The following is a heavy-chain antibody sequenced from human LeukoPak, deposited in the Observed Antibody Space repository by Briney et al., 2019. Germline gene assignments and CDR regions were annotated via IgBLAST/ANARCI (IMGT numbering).Heavy chain of an antibody. CDR2: IYYSGST. J-gene: IGHJ4*02. CDR1: GGSISSYY. D-gene: IGHD6-13*01. Sequence: ASETLSLTCTVSGGSISSYYWSWIRQPPGKGLEWIGYIYYSGSTNYNPSLKSRVTISVDTSKNQFSLKLSSVTAADTAVYYCARYIAAAGYFDYWGQGTLVTVSS. V-gene: IGHV4-59*01. CDR3: ARYIAAAGYFDY.